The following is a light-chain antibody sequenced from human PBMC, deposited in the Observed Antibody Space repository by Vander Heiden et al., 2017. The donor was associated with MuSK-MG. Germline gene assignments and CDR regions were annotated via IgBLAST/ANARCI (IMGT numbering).Light chain of an antibody. Sequence: EIVLTQSPGTLSLSTGERATLSCRASQRVSSSSLAWYRQKPGQAPRLLISGASSRATGIPDRFSGSGSGTDFTLTISGLEPEDFAVYYCHQEGTSPQTFGQGTKVEV. CDR2: GAS. CDR1: QRVSSSS. CDR3: HQEGTSPQT. J-gene: IGKJ1*01. V-gene: IGKV3-20*01.